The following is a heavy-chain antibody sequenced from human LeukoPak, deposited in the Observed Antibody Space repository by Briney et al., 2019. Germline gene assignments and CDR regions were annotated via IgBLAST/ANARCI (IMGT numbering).Heavy chain of an antibody. D-gene: IGHD6-13*01. J-gene: IGHJ4*02. Sequence: GGSLRLSCAASGFTFSSYSMNWVRQAPGKGLEWASYISSSSSTIYYADSVKGRFTISRDNAKNSLYLQMNSLRAEDTAVYYCARESAAAGRDYFDYWGQETLVTVSS. CDR3: ARESAAAGRDYFDY. CDR2: ISSSSSTI. V-gene: IGHV3-48*01. CDR1: GFTFSSYS.